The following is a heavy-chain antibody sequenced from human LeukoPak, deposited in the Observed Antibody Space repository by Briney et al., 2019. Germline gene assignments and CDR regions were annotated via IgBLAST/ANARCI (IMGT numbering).Heavy chain of an antibody. CDR2: IYYSGST. CDR1: GGSISSYY. J-gene: IGHJ4*02. V-gene: IGHV4-59*01. D-gene: IGHD5-18*01. CDR3: ARARGYSYDLGY. Sequence: SETLSLTCTVSGGSISSYYWSWIRQPPGKGLEWIGYIYYSGSTNYNPSLKSRVTISVDTSKNQFSLKLSSVTAADTAVYYCARARGYSYDLGYWGQGTLVTVSS.